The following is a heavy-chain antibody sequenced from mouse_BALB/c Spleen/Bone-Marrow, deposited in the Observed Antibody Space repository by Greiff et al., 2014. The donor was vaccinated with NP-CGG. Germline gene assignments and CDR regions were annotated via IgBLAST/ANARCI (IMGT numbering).Heavy chain of an antibody. V-gene: IGHV1-4*01. CDR1: GYTFTTYW. CDR3: ARGLRDWYFDV. D-gene: IGHD2-4*01. J-gene: IGHJ1*01. CDR2: INPNTDYT. Sequence: QVQLQQSGPELATPGASVKMSCKASGYTFTTYWMHWIKQGPGQGLEWIGSINPNTDYTDYNQKFKDKATLTADKSSITAYMQLSSLTSEDSAVYYCARGLRDWYFDVWGAGTTVTVSS.